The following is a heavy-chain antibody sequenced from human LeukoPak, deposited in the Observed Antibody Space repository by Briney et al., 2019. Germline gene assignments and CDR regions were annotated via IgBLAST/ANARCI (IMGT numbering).Heavy chain of an antibody. V-gene: IGHV3-21*04. CDR1: GFTFSSYS. J-gene: IGHJ6*03. Sequence: GGSLRLSCAASGFTFSSYSMNWVRQAPGKGLEWVSSISSSSSYIYYADSVKGRFTISRDNAKNSLYLQMNSLRAEDAAVYYCARVLRYCSGGNCYSGGLGYMDVWGKGTTVTVSS. CDR3: ARVLRYCSGGNCYSGGLGYMDV. D-gene: IGHD2-15*01. CDR2: ISSSSSYI.